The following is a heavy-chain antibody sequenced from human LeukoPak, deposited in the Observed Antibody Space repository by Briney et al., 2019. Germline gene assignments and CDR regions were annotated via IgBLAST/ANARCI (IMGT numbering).Heavy chain of an antibody. J-gene: IGHJ4*02. Sequence: GGSLRLSCAASGFTFSIYETNWVRQAPGKGLEWISYITSTSNSIYYAESVKGRFTISRDNTKNSLYLQMDRLRVEDTALYFCAASLGPRDYWGQGILVTVSS. D-gene: IGHD7-27*01. CDR2: ITSTSNSI. CDR1: GFTFSIYE. CDR3: AASLGPRDY. V-gene: IGHV3-48*03.